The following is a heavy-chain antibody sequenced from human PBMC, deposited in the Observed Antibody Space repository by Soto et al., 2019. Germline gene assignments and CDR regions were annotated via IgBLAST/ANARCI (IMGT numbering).Heavy chain of an antibody. V-gene: IGHV4-59*01. CDR1: GGSIISYY. CDR3: ARKVQLGRGNYYYGMDV. J-gene: IGHJ6*02. D-gene: IGHD1-1*01. CDR2: IYYSGST. Sequence: ASETLSLTCTVSGGSIISYYWSWIRQPPGKGLEWIGYIYYSGSTNYNPSLKSRVTISVDTSKNQFSLKLSSVTAADTAVYYCARKVQLGRGNYYYGMDVWGQGTTVTVSS.